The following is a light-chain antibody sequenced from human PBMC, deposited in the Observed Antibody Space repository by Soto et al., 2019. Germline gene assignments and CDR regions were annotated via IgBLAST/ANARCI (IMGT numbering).Light chain of an antibody. V-gene: IGKV1-9*01. CDR3: QQVNSYPFT. CDR2: AAS. J-gene: IGKJ3*01. CDR1: QGISSY. Sequence: DIQLTQSPSFLSASIGDTVTITCRASQGISSYLAWFQQKPGKAPKLLIYAASTLQSGVPSMFSSSGSGTEFTLTISSLQPEDFATYYCQQVNSYPFTFGPGTKVDVK.